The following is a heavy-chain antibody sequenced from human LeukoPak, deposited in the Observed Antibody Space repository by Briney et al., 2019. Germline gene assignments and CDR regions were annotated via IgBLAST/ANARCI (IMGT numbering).Heavy chain of an antibody. Sequence: PGGSLRLSCAASGFTFSSYWMHWVRQAPGKGLVWVSRINSDGSSTSYADSVKGRFTISRDNAKNTLYLQMNSLRAEDTAVYYCAREEEIDRYGLLWYFDLWGRGTLVTVSS. V-gene: IGHV3-74*01. CDR3: AREEEIDRYGLLWYFDL. J-gene: IGHJ2*01. D-gene: IGHD5-18*01. CDR2: INSDGSST. CDR1: GFTFSSYW.